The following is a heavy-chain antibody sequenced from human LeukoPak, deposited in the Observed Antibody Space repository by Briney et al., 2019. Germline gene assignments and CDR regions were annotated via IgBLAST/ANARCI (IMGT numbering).Heavy chain of an antibody. J-gene: IGHJ4*02. CDR3: ARRASSLYYYDSSGPRGVYFDY. D-gene: IGHD3-22*01. CDR2: IKQDGSEK. CDR1: GFTFSSYW. Sequence: GGSLRLSCAASGFTFSSYWMSWVRQAPGKGLEWVANIKQDGSEKYYVDSVKGRFTISRDNAKNSLYLQMNSLGAEDTAVYYCARRASSLYYYDSSGPRGVYFDYWGQGTLVTVSS. V-gene: IGHV3-7*01.